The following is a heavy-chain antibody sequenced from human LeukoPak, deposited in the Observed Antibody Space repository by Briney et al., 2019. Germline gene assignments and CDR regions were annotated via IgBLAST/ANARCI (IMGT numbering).Heavy chain of an antibody. CDR2: ISSSGSTI. D-gene: IGHD3-10*01. Sequence: PGGSLRLSCAASGFTFSSYEMNWVRQAPGKGLEWVSYISSSGSTIYYADSVKGRFTISRDNAKNSLYLQMNSLRAEDTAVYYCARDKTASYYGSGSYNYWGQGTLVTVSS. CDR3: ARDKTASYYGSGSYNY. J-gene: IGHJ4*02. V-gene: IGHV3-48*03. CDR1: GFTFSSYE.